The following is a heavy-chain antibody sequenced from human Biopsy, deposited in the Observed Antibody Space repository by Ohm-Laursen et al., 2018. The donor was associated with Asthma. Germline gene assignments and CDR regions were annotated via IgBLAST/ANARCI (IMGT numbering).Heavy chain of an antibody. CDR2: INFVFGTT. V-gene: IGHV1-69*13. D-gene: IGHD2-2*01. J-gene: IGHJ4*02. CDR3: ARKAGSCISRTCYSLDF. CDR1: GGTFNTYV. Sequence: SVKVSCKSLGGTFNTYVIGWVRQAPGQGLEWMGGINFVFGTTTYPQKFQDRVTITADGSTSTVYMELSSLRSEDTAVYYCARKAGSCISRTCYSLDFWGQGTLVTVSS.